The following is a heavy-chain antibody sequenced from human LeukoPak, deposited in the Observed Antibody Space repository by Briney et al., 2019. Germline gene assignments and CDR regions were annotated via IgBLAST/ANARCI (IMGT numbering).Heavy chain of an antibody. D-gene: IGHD6-13*01. Sequence: GGSLRLSCAASGFTFSTSAMTWVRQAPGKGLEWVSGISGSGVTDYADSVKGRFTISRDNSKNTLYLQMNSLRAEDTAVYYCAKGRYEGEQQLVSLFDYWGQGTLVTVSS. CDR2: ISGSGVT. CDR1: GFTFSTSA. V-gene: IGHV3-23*01. CDR3: AKGRYEGEQQLVSLFDY. J-gene: IGHJ4*02.